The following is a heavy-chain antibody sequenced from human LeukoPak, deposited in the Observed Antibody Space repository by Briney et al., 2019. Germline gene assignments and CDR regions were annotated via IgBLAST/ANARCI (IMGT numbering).Heavy chain of an antibody. V-gene: IGHV3-7*01. D-gene: IGHD1-26*01. Sequence: GGSLRLSCEASGFTFSSYWMTWVRQAPGKGLEWVANIKQDGSERNYVDSVKGRFIISRDNAKNSLYLQMNSLRVGDTAVYYCARSRVVGATPGYFDYWGQGTLVTVSS. CDR2: IKQDGSER. J-gene: IGHJ4*02. CDR3: ARSRVVGATPGYFDY. CDR1: GFTFSSYW.